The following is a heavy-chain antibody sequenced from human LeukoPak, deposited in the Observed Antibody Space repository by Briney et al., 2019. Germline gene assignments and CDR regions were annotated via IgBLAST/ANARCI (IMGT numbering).Heavy chain of an antibody. CDR2: ISWNSGSI. D-gene: IGHD1-26*01. V-gene: IGHV3-9*01. Sequence: GGSLRLSCAASGFTFDDYAMHWVRQAPGKGLEWVSGISWNSGSIGYADSVKGRFTISRDNAKNSLYLQMNSLRAEDTALYYCAKDIGELRRDIYYYGMDVWGQGTTVTVSS. J-gene: IGHJ6*02. CDR3: AKDIGELRRDIYYYGMDV. CDR1: GFTFDDYA.